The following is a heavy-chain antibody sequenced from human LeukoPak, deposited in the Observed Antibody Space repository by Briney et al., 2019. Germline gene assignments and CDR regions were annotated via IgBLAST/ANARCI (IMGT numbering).Heavy chain of an antibody. D-gene: IGHD1-26*01. CDR2: IYYSGST. CDR1: GGSISSGDYY. Sequence: SETLSLTCTVSGGSISSGDYYWVWIRQPPGRGLEWIGNIYYSGSTYYNPSLKSRVTISVDTSKNQSSLKLTSVPTADTAVYYCASMASGKGYPFDYWGQGTLVTVSS. CDR3: ASMASGKGYPFDY. V-gene: IGHV4-39*07. J-gene: IGHJ4*02.